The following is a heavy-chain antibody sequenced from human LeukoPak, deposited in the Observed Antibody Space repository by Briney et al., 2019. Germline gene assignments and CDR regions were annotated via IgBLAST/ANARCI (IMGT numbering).Heavy chain of an antibody. CDR1: GYTFTSYG. CDR3: ARDLRIVAAGSRAVFDP. Sequence: ASVKVSCKASGYTFTSYGISWVRQAPGQGLAWMGWSSAYNGNTNYAQKLQGRVTMTTDTSTSTAYMELRSLRSDDTAVYYCARDLRIVAAGSRAVFDPWGQGTLVTVSS. J-gene: IGHJ5*02. D-gene: IGHD6-13*01. CDR2: SSAYNGNT. V-gene: IGHV1-18*01.